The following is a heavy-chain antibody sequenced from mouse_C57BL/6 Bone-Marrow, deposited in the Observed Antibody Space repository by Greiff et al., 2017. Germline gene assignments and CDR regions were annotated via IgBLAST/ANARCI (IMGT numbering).Heavy chain of an antibody. Sequence: QVQLQQSGAELARPGASVKLSCKASGYTFTSYGISWVKQRTGQGLEWIGEIYPRSGNTYYNEKFKGKATLTADKSSSTAYMELRSLTSEDSAVYFCASRYGSSPFDYWGQGTTLTVSS. CDR2: IYPRSGNT. CDR3: ASRYGSSPFDY. V-gene: IGHV1-81*01. J-gene: IGHJ2*01. CDR1: GYTFTSYG. D-gene: IGHD1-1*01.